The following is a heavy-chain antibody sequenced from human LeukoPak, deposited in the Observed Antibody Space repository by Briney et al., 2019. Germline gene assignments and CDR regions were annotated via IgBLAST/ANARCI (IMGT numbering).Heavy chain of an antibody. J-gene: IGHJ6*03. Sequence: GGSLRLSCAASGFAFSGYTMHWVRQGPGKGLEYVSAITANARSKYHADSVRGRFTISRDNSKDTLYLQMSSLRPEDTAVYYCARGPSSYFYMDVWGKGTTVTISS. CDR3: ARGPSSYFYMDV. CDR1: GFAFSGYT. V-gene: IGHV3-64*02. CDR2: ITANARSK.